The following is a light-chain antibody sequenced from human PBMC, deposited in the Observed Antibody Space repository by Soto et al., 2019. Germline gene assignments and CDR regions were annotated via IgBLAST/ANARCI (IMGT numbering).Light chain of an antibody. J-gene: IGKJ4*01. CDR2: GAS. Sequence: EIVMTQSPATLSVSPGERATLSCRASQSVSSNLAWYQQKPGQAPRLLIYGASTRATGIPARFSGSGSGTEFTFTISSLQSEDFATYYCLQDYSFPLTFGGGTKVDIK. V-gene: IGKV3-15*01. CDR3: LQDYSFPLT. CDR1: QSVSSN.